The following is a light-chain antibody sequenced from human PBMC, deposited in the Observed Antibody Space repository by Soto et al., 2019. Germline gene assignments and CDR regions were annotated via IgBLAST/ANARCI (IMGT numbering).Light chain of an antibody. Sequence: DIQMTQSPSSLSASVGDRVTITCQASHDIRNFLNWYHQKPGKAPKLLISGASKFEEGVPSRFSGSGSGTDFTFSITSLQPEDIGTYHCQQYDNLPLTFGGGTKVDSK. CDR3: QQYDNLPLT. CDR1: HDIRNF. CDR2: GAS. V-gene: IGKV1-33*01. J-gene: IGKJ4*01.